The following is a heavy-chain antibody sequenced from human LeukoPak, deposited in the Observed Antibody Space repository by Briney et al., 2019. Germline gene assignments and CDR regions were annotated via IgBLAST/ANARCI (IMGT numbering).Heavy chain of an antibody. CDR3: ARDGSRGNLVTAPDY. V-gene: IGHV3-21*01. CDR1: GFTFSSYS. J-gene: IGHJ4*02. CDR2: ISSSSSYI. D-gene: IGHD2-21*02. Sequence: GGSLRLSCAASGFTFSSYSMNWVRQAPGKGLEWVSSISSSSSYIYYADSVKGRLTISRDNAKNPLYLQMNSLRAEDTAVYYCARDGSRGNLVTAPDYWGQGTLVTVSS.